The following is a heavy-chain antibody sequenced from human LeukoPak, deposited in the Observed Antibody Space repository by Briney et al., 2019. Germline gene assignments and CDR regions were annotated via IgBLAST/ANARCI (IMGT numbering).Heavy chain of an antibody. Sequence: SVKVSCKASGGTFSSYAISWVRQTPGQGLEWMGRIIPIFGTANYAQKFQGRVTITTDESTSTAYMELSSLRSEDTAVYYCARDTYYYDSSGYYYVDYWGQGTLVTVSS. J-gene: IGHJ4*02. CDR2: IIPIFGTA. D-gene: IGHD3-22*01. V-gene: IGHV1-69*05. CDR3: ARDTYYYDSSGYYYVDY. CDR1: GGTFSSYA.